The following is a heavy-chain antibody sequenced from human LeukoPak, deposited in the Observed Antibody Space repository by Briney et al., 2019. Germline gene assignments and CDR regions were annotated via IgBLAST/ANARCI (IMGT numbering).Heavy chain of an antibody. D-gene: IGHD1-26*01. J-gene: IGHJ6*03. CDR3: ARVFSGSYLPYYYYYMDV. CDR2: IIPIFGTA. Sequence: SVKVSCKASGGTFSSYAISWVRQAPGHGLEWMGGIIPIFGTANYAQKFQGRVTITADESTSTAYMELSSLRSEDTAVYYCARVFSGSYLPYYYYYMDVWGKGTTVTVSS. V-gene: IGHV1-69*13. CDR1: GGTFSSYA.